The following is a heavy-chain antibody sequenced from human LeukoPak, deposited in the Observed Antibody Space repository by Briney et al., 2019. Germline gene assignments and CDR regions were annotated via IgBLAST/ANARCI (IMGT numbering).Heavy chain of an antibody. V-gene: IGHV1-2*02. CDR1: GYTFTCYY. J-gene: IGHJ4*02. CDR2: INPNSGGT. CDR3: ARDHGGYVIDY. Sequence: GASVKVSCKASGYTFTCYYMHWVRQAPGQGHEWRGWINPNSGGTNYAQKFQGRVTMTRDTSISTAYMELSRLRSDDTAVYYCARDHGGYVIDYWGQGTLVTVSS. D-gene: IGHD3-22*01.